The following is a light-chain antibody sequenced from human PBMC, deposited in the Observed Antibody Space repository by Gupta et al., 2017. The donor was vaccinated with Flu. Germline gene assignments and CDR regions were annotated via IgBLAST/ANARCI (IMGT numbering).Light chain of an antibody. Sequence: IQMTQSPSTLSASVGDRVTLTCRASQSLNNWLAWYQQKSGKAPKLLIYRASRGESGVPTRFSGSGFGTKYTLTINNRQPEDSANYYCQQENSGPWTFGQGTXVE. CDR1: QSLNNW. J-gene: IGKJ1*01. V-gene: IGKV1-5*03. CDR2: RAS. CDR3: QQENSGPWT.